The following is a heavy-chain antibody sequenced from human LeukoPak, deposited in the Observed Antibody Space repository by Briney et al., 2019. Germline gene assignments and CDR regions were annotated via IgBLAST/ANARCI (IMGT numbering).Heavy chain of an antibody. V-gene: IGHV3-21*01. Sequence: GGSLRLSCAASGFTFSSYWMSWVRQAPGKGLEWVSSISSSSSYIYYADSVKGRFTISRDNAKNSLYLQMNSLRAEDTAVYYCASTKEVLRYFDWLPPKGVDYWGQGTLVTVSS. CDR3: ASTKEVLRYFDWLPPKGVDY. J-gene: IGHJ4*02. CDR2: ISSSSSYI. D-gene: IGHD3-9*01. CDR1: GFTFSSYW.